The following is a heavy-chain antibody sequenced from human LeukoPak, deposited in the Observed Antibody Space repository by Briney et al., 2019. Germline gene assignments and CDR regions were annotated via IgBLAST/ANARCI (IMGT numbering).Heavy chain of an antibody. CDR3: VREGSGWYWFFDH. Sequence: GGSLRLSCTASGFTFSSYGMHWVRQAPGKGLEWVAFIRYDGSNKYYADSVKGRFTISRDNSKNTLYLQMNSLRAEDTAAYYCVREGSGWYWFFDHWGEGTLVTVSS. D-gene: IGHD6-19*01. V-gene: IGHV3-30*02. J-gene: IGHJ4*02. CDR1: GFTFSSYG. CDR2: IRYDGSNK.